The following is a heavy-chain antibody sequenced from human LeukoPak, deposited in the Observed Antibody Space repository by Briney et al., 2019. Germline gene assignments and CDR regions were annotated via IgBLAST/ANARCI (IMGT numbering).Heavy chain of an antibody. CDR1: GGSISSYY. CDR3: ARGSVGFNYYGSGSYSHYYMDV. D-gene: IGHD3-10*01. CDR2: IYYSGST. J-gene: IGHJ6*03. Sequence: KPSETLSLTCTVSGGSISSYYWSWIRQPPGKGLEWIGYIYYSGSTNYNPSLKSRVTISVDTSKNQFSLKLSSVTAADTAVYYCARGSVGFNYYGSGSYSHYYMDVWGKGTTVTVSS. V-gene: IGHV4-59*01.